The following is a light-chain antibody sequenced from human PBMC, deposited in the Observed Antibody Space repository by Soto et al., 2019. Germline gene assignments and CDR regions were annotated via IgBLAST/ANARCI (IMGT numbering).Light chain of an antibody. V-gene: IGLV2-11*01. CDR1: SSDVGGYNY. CDR2: DVT. J-gene: IGLJ2*01. Sequence: QSALTQPRSVSGSPGQSVTISCTGTSSDVGGYNYVSWYQQHPGKAPKLMIYDVTERPSGVPDRFSGSKSGNTASLTISGLQAEDEADYYCCSYAGSYNLVFGGGTKLTVL. CDR3: CSYAGSYNLV.